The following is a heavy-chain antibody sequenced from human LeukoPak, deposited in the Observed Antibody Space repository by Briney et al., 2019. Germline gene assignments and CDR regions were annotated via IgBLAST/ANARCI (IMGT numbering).Heavy chain of an antibody. CDR1: GGSFSGYY. V-gene: IGHV4-34*01. J-gene: IGHJ4*02. CDR3: ARVSRYVSTDAFDY. CDR2: INHSGST. D-gene: IGHD6-13*01. Sequence: PSETLSLTCAVYGGSFSGYYWSWIRQPPGKGLEWIGEINHSGSTNYNPSLKSRVTISVDTSKNQFSQKLSSVTAADTAVYYCARVSRYVSTDAFDYWGQGTLVTVSS.